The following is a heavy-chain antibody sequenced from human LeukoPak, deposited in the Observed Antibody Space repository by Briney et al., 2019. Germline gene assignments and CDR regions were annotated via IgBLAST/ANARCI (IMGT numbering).Heavy chain of an antibody. Sequence: SETLSLTCAVYGGSFSDYWTWIRQPPGKGLEWIGEINHSGSTNYNPSLKSRVTISADTSRNHFSLNLSSVTAADTAVYYCARSTGYNNGNADDHWGQGTLVTISA. CDR2: INHSGST. V-gene: IGHV4-34*01. J-gene: IGHJ5*02. CDR1: GGSFSDY. CDR3: ARSTGYNNGNADDH. D-gene: IGHD5-18*01.